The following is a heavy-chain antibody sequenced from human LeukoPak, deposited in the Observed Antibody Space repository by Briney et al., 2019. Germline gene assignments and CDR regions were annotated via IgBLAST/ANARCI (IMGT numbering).Heavy chain of an antibody. CDR1: GFTFTGYA. V-gene: IGHV3-64D*06. CDR2: ISGNGGST. J-gene: IGHJ4*02. Sequence: GGSLRLSCSGSGFTFTGYARNWAGQAQGRELEKVSSISGNGGSTYYADSVNGRFTISRDNSKNQVYLQMSSLRDDDTAFYYCVKGGLYSGDYYGHWGQGTLVTVSS. CDR3: VKGGLYSGDYYGH. D-gene: IGHD1-26*01.